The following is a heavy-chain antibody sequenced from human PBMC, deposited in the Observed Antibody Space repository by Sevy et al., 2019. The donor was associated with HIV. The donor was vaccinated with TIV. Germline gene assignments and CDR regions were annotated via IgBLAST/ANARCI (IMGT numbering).Heavy chain of an antibody. CDR2: ISSDGGGT. Sequence: GGSLRLSCSASGFTFRNYAMNWVRQAPGKGLKYVSAISSDGGGTYYADSVWGRFTISRDNSKNMLYLQMRSLRVEDTAVYYCVKDPDYDFWRGDYGMDVWGQGTTVTVSS. D-gene: IGHD3-3*01. J-gene: IGHJ6*02. CDR1: GFTFRNYA. CDR3: VKDPDYDFWRGDYGMDV. V-gene: IGHV3-64D*06.